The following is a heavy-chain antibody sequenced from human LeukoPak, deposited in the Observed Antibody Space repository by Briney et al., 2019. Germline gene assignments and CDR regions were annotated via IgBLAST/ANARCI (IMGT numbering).Heavy chain of an antibody. D-gene: IGHD5-18*01. V-gene: IGHV3-21*01. Sequence: GGSLRLSCAASGFMFTRFTMNWVRQAPGKGLEWVSSISTSSSSIYYPDSVKGRFTVSRDNAKNSLYLQMNSLRAEDTAVYYCARESYGSDYWGQGTLVTVSS. CDR3: ARESYGSDY. CDR1: GFMFTRFT. J-gene: IGHJ4*02. CDR2: ISTSSSSI.